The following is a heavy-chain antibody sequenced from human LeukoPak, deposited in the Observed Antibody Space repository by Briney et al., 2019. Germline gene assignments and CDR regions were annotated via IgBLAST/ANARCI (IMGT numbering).Heavy chain of an antibody. CDR1: GFSFVNNA. V-gene: IGHV3-23*01. J-gene: IGHJ4*02. CDR3: AKHINVPGTQLLGDY. D-gene: IGHD1-1*01. CDR2: ICASGRCT. Sequence: PGGSLRLSCAASGFSFVNNAMGWVRQAPGKGLEWVSGICASGRCTFYAAPVRGRFTVSRDNFKNSLYLQMNNLRAEDTAVYYCAKHINVPGTQLLGDYWGQGALVTVSS.